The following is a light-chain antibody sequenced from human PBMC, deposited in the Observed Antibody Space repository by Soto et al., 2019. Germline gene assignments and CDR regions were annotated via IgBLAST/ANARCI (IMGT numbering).Light chain of an antibody. J-gene: IGLJ1*01. CDR1: SRDVGIYNL. V-gene: IGLV2-23*01. CDR2: EDT. Sequence: QSALTQPASVSGSPGQSITISCTGTSRDVGIYNLVSWYQLHPGKVPKLIIYEDTKRPSGISSRFSGSESGITAFLTISGLQAEDEAYYYCCSYAGSSTYVFGTGTKVTVL. CDR3: CSYAGSSTYV.